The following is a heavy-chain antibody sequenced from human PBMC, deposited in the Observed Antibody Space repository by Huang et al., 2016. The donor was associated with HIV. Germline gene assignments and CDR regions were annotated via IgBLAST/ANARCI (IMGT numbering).Heavy chain of an antibody. J-gene: IGHJ5*02. Sequence: QVQLVESGGGVVQPGTSLRLFCAASGFIFSNVGMHWVRQAPGKGLEWVAVISYDGRSDRYSDSVKGRFTISRDNDKNTLSLEMNRLRHDDTAVYYCAKESRWFSDFDQWGQGTLVTVSS. CDR1: GFIFSNVG. D-gene: IGHD2-15*01. V-gene: IGHV3-30*18. CDR2: ISYDGRSD. CDR3: AKESRWFSDFDQ.